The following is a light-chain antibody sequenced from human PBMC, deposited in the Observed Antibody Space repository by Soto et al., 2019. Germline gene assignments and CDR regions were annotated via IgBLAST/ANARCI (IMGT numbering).Light chain of an antibody. CDR1: QSVSSN. CDR3: QQYNKWPPWT. V-gene: IGKV3-15*01. CDR2: GAS. J-gene: IGKJ1*01. Sequence: EILMTQSPATLSVSPGERATLSCRASQSVSSNLAWYQQQPGQAPRLLIYGASTRATGIPVRFSGSGSGTEFSLSISSLQSEDFGLYYCQQYNKWPPWTFGQGTKVEIK.